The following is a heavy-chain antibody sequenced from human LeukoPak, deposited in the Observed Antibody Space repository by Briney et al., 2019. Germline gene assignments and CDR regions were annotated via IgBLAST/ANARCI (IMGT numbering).Heavy chain of an antibody. D-gene: IGHD3-3*01. CDR2: INHSGST. CDR1: GVSFSGYY. CDR3: ARDYDFWSGYYAPFDY. V-gene: IGHV4-34*01. Sequence: KSAETLSLTCAVYGVSFSGYYWSWVRQPPGKGLEWIGEINHSGSTNYNPSLKSGVTISVDTAKNQFSLKLSSVTAADAAVYYCARDYDFWSGYYAPFDYWGQGTLVTVSS. J-gene: IGHJ4*02.